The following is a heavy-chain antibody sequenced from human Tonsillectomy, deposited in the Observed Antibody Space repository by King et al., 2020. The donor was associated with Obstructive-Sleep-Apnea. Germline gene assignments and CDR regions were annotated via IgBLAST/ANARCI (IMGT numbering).Heavy chain of an antibody. J-gene: IGHJ3*01. D-gene: IGHD3-9*01. CDR1: GFTLSTYR. CDR3: ARDHGDDILTGYRIPDAFDL. Sequence: VQLVESGGGLVLPGGSLRLSCAASGFTLSTYRMNWVRQAPGKGLEWVSYISGLSSSIFYAGSVKGRFTISRDNAKKSLHLLMNNLRVEDTAVYYCARDHGDDILTGYRIPDAFDLWGQGTRVTVSS. CDR2: ISGLSSSI. V-gene: IGHV3-48*04.